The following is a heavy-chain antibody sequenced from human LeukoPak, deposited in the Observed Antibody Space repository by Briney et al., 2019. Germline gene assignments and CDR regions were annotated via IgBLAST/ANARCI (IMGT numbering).Heavy chain of an antibody. V-gene: IGHV3-23*01. Sequence: GGSLRLSCAASGFTLSSYAMSWVCQAQGKGLEWVSAISGSGGSTYYADSVKGRFTISRDNSKNTLYLQMNSLRAEDTAVYYCAKDRFSSGLNWFDPWGQGTLVTVSS. CDR3: AKDRFSSGLNWFDP. CDR2: ISGSGGST. J-gene: IGHJ5*02. CDR1: GFTLSSYA. D-gene: IGHD6-19*01.